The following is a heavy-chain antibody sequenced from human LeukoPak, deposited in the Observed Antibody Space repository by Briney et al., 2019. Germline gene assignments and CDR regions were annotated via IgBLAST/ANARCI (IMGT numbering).Heavy chain of an antibody. J-gene: IGHJ6*03. CDR1: GFTFSSYS. CDR3: ARVVRKSDYYYYMDV. V-gene: IGHV3-21*01. CDR2: ISSSSYI. Sequence: GGSLRLSCAASGFTFSSYSMNWVRQAPGKGLEWVSSISSSSYIYYADSVKGRFTISRDNAKNSLYLQMNSLRAEDTAVYYCARVVRKSDYYYYMDVWGKGTTVTVSS. D-gene: IGHD6-13*01.